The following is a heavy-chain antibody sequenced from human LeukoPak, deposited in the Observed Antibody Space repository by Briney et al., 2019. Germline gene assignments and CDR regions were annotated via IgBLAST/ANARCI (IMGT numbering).Heavy chain of an antibody. CDR1: GFTFDNFP. Sequence: GGSLRLSCAASGFTFDNFPLHWARQAPGKGLEWVAVISYDGSNKYYADSVKGRFTISRDNSKNTLYLQMNSLRAEDTAVYYCARPMDYGSGSYYYWGQGTLVTVSS. D-gene: IGHD3-10*01. CDR2: ISYDGSNK. J-gene: IGHJ4*02. CDR3: ARPMDYGSGSYYY. V-gene: IGHV3-30-3*01.